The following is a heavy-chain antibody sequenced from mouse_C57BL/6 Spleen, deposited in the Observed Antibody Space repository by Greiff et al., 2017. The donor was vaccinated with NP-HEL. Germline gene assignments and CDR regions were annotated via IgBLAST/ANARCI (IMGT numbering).Heavy chain of an antibody. Sequence: QVQLQQPGAELVKPGASVKMSCKASGYTFTSYWITWVKQRPGQGLEWIGDIYPGSGSTNYNEKFKSKATLTVDTSSSTAYMQLSSLTSEDSAVYYGARGVYYDYDGCAYWGQGTLVTVSA. V-gene: IGHV1-55*01. D-gene: IGHD2-4*01. CDR1: GYTFTSYW. CDR3: ARGVYYDYDGCAY. J-gene: IGHJ3*01. CDR2: IYPGSGST.